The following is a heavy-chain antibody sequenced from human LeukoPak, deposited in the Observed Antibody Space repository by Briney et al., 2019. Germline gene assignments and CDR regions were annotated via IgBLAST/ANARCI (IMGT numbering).Heavy chain of an antibody. Sequence: SETLSLTCTVSGSSISSYYWSWIRQPPGKGLEWIGYIYYSGSTNYNPSLKSRVTISVDTSKNQFSLKLSSVTAADTAVYYCARDYGGKGAFDYWGQGTLVTVSS. D-gene: IGHD4-23*01. CDR3: ARDYGGKGAFDY. CDR1: GSSISSYY. CDR2: IYYSGST. V-gene: IGHV4-59*01. J-gene: IGHJ4*02.